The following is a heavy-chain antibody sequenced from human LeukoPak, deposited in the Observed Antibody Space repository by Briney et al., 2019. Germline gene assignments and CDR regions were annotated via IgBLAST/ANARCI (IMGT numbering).Heavy chain of an antibody. CDR1: GYSFPNYW. D-gene: IGHD3-10*01. CDR3: ARHGYYGSGSYYSFDY. J-gene: IGHJ4*02. CDR2: IDPSDSYT. Sequence: KPGESLRISCKGSGYSFPNYWITWVRQMPGKGLEWMGRIDPSDSYTNYSPSFQGHATISADKSISTAYLQWSSLTASDTAMYYCARHGYYGSGSYYSFDYWGQGTLVTVSS. V-gene: IGHV5-10-1*01.